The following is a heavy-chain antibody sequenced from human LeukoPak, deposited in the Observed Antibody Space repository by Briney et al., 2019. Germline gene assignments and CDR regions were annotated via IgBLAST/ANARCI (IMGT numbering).Heavy chain of an antibody. J-gene: IGHJ4*02. Sequence: PSETLSLTCAVYGGSLSDFFWTWIRQPPGKGLEWIGEISHRGTTNYNPSLNSRVTISIDTSKSQFSLKLTSVTAADAAVYYCARHQLRGFLDDNWGQGTLVTVSS. CDR1: GGSLSDFF. CDR2: ISHRGTT. V-gene: IGHV4-34*01. CDR3: ARHQLRGFLDDN. D-gene: IGHD3-10*01.